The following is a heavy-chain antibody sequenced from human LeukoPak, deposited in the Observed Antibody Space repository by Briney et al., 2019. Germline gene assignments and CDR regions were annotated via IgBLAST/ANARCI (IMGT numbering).Heavy chain of an antibody. CDR2: IKSTIDGGTT. Sequence: PGGSLRLSCTAFGFTFSNARMSWVRQAPGKGLEWVGRIKSTIDGGTTDYAAPVKGRFTMSRDDSKTTLYLEMNSLKTEDTAVYYCTTPPRYWGQGTLVTVSS. CDR1: GFTFSNAR. CDR3: TTPPRY. V-gene: IGHV3-15*01. J-gene: IGHJ4*02.